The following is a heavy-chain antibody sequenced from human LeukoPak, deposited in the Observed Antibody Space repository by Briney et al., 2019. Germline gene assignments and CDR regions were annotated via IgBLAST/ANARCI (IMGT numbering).Heavy chain of an antibody. J-gene: IGHJ4*02. V-gene: IGHV3-48*03. CDR2: ISSSGSTI. Sequence: PGGSLRLSCAASGFTFSSYELNWVRQAPGKGLEGVSYISSSGSTIYNADSVKGRFTISRDNSKNPLYLQMNSLSPADTALDYCVRDSEWSFDTWDQGTLVTVSS. CDR1: GFTFSSYE. CDR3: VRDSEWSFDT. D-gene: IGHD3-3*01.